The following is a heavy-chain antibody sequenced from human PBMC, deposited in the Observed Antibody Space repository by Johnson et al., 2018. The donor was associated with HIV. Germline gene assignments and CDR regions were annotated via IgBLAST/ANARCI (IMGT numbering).Heavy chain of an antibody. CDR2: IYSGGST. CDR3: ARAERSSSGVDAFDI. Sequence: EQLVASGGGLVQPGGSLRLSCAASGFTVSSNYMSWVRQAPGKGLEWVSVIYSGGSTYYADSVKGRFTISRDNSKNTLYLQMNSLRAEDTAVYYCARAERSSSGVDAFDIWGQGTMVTVSS. J-gene: IGHJ3*02. D-gene: IGHD6-6*01. V-gene: IGHV3-66*02. CDR1: GFTVSSNY.